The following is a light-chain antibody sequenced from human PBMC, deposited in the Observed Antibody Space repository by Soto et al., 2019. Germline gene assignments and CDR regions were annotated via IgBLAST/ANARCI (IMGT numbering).Light chain of an antibody. CDR3: QQCYMGWT. V-gene: IGKV1-5*01. Sequence: DSQMTQSPSTLSASVGDRLTITCRASQSIGRFLAWYQHQPGKAPKLLIYDASTLESGVPSRFSGTASGTEFTFSITSLKPEDFGTYYCQQCYMGWTFGQGTKVDIK. CDR2: DAS. J-gene: IGKJ1*01. CDR1: QSIGRF.